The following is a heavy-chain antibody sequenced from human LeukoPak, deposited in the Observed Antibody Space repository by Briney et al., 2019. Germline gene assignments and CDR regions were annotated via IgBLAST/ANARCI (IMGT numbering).Heavy chain of an antibody. CDR2: IKQDGSEK. CDR1: GFTFRNDW. Sequence: GGSLRLSCAASGFTFRNDWMSWVRQAPGKGLEWVANIKQDGSEKYYVDSVKGRFTISRDNAKNSVYLQMNSLRAEDTAVYYCARSRCSGGSCYRPSDYWGQGTLVTVSS. D-gene: IGHD2-15*01. V-gene: IGHV3-7*01. J-gene: IGHJ4*02. CDR3: ARSRCSGGSCYRPSDY.